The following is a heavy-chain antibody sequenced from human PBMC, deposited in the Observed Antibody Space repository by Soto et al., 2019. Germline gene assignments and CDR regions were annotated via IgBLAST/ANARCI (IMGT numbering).Heavy chain of an antibody. CDR1: GFTFSSYG. Sequence: PGGSLRLSCAASGFTFSSYGMHWVRQAPGKGLEWVAVIWYDGSNKYYADSVKGRFTISRDNSKNTLYLQMNSLRAEDTAVYYCARDPTYYDILTGYTSGGMDVWGQGTTVTVS. CDR3: ARDPTYYDILTGYTSGGMDV. V-gene: IGHV3-33*01. CDR2: IWYDGSNK. D-gene: IGHD3-9*01. J-gene: IGHJ6*02.